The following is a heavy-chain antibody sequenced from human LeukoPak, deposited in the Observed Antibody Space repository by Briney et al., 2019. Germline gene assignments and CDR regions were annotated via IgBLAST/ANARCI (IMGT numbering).Heavy chain of an antibody. CDR3: AVQGGTAAGTFDY. V-gene: IGHV3-43*01. CDR1: GFTFDDYT. D-gene: IGHD6-13*01. J-gene: IGHJ4*02. CDR2: ISWDGGST. Sequence: GGSLRLSCAASGFTFDDYTMHWVRQAPGKGLEWVSLISWDGGSTYYADSVKGRFTISRDNSKNSLYLQMNSLRTEDTALYYCAVQGGTAAGTFDYWGQGTLVTVSS.